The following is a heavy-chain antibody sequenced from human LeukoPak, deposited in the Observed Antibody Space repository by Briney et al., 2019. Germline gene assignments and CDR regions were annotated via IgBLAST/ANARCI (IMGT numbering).Heavy chain of an antibody. J-gene: IGHJ4*02. V-gene: IGHV4-39*01. CDR3: ARHPERYSYFDY. CDR1: GGSISSSSYY. Sequence: SETLSLTRTVSGGSISSSSYYWGWIRQPPGKGLEWIGSIYYTGSAYYNPSLKSRVTMSVDTSKNQFSLRLSSVTAADTAVYSCARHPERYSYFDYWGQGTLVTVSS. CDR2: IYYTGSA. D-gene: IGHD5-18*01.